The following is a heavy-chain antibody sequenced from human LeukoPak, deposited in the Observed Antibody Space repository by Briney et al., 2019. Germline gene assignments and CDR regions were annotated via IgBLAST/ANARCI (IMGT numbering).Heavy chain of an antibody. V-gene: IGHV3-15*01. CDR1: GFTFSLYT. Sequence: GGSLRLSCAASGFTFSLYTMHWVRQAPGKGLEWVGRIKSKTDGGTTDYAAPVKGRFTISRDDSKNTLYLQMNSLKTEDTAVYYCTTAHLPLDTAILIRMDVWGKGTTVTVSS. CDR2: IKSKTDGGTT. CDR3: TTAHLPLDTAILIRMDV. J-gene: IGHJ6*04. D-gene: IGHD5-18*01.